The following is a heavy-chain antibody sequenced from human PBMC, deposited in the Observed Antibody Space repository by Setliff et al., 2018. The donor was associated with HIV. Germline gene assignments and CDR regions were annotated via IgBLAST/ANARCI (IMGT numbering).Heavy chain of an antibody. Sequence: GGSLRLSCAASGFTFSDYYMSWIRQAPGKGLEWVSYIDSNSIYTNYADSVKGRFTISRDNAKNSLYLQMNSLRAEDTAVYYCHVTMVRGTGTTVTVSS. CDR3: HVTMV. CDR1: GFTFSDYY. J-gene: IGHJ6*04. D-gene: IGHD3-10*01. V-gene: IGHV3-11*03. CDR2: IDSNSIYT.